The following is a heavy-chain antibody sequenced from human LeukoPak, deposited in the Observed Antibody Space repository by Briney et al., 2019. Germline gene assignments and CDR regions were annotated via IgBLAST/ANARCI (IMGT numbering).Heavy chain of an antibody. V-gene: IGHV1-2*02. D-gene: IGHD3-9*01. J-gene: IGHJ4*02. CDR2: INPNSGGT. CDR1: GYTFTGYY. Sequence: GASVKVSCKASGYTFTGYYMHWVRQAPGQGLEWMGWINPNSGGTNYAQKFQGRVTMTRDTSISTAYMELSRLRSDDTAVYYCASCRYFVSVALDYWGQGTLVTVSS. CDR3: ASCRYFVSVALDY.